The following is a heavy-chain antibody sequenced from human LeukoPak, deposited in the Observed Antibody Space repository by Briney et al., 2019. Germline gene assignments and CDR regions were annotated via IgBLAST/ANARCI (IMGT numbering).Heavy chain of an antibody. D-gene: IGHD6-13*01. CDR1: GYTFTGYY. CDR2: INPNSGGT. CDR3: VRDSPSSELDLDY. V-gene: IGHV1-2*02. J-gene: IGHJ4*02. Sequence: GASVKVSCKASGYTFTGYYMHWVRQAPGQGLEWMGWINPNSGGTNYAQTFQGRISITRDTSISTVFLELSGLRSDDTALYYCVRDSPSSELDLDYWGQGSLVTVSS.